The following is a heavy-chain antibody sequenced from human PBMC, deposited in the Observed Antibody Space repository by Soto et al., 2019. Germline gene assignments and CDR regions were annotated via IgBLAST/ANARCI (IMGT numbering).Heavy chain of an antibody. Sequence: QLQLHQSGSGLVKASQTLSLTCTFSGASISYGGYSWSWIRQPAGKGLEWIGYISHLENTFYNPYFQSLLTLSIDRSKNQFSLKLASMTAADTAVYYCARGGGYDPFDYWGQGTLVTVAS. CDR1: GASISYGGYS. CDR2: ISHLENT. V-gene: IGHV4-30-2*01. J-gene: IGHJ4*02. D-gene: IGHD5-12*01. CDR3: ARGGGYDPFDY.